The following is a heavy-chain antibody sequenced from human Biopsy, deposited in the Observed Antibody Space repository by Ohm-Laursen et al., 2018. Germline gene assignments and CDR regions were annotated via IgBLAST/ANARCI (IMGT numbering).Heavy chain of an antibody. J-gene: IGHJ6*02. CDR3: ARAGVGSDGTDSYYCEMDV. CDR2: ISPSGATT. V-gene: IGHV1-46*01. D-gene: IGHD5-24*01. Sequence: SVKVSCKASGNTFATYHIHSVRQAPGQGLGWMGVISPSGATTSFSQKFQGRITMTRDTSTGTVYMDLNSLGSEDTAVYYCARAGVGSDGTDSYYCEMDVWGPGTTVTVSS. CDR1: GNTFATYH.